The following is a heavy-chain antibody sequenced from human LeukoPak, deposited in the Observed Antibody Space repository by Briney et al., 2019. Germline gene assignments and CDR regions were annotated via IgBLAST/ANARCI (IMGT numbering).Heavy chain of an antibody. CDR3: ARDGYCSGGSCYSAP. J-gene: IGHJ5*02. Sequence: GGSLRLSCAASGFSFSTYSMSWIRQAPGKGLEWVSYISSSGSTIYYADSVKGRFTISRDNAKNSLYLQMNSLRAEDTAVYYCARDGYCSGGSCYSAPWGQGTLVTVSS. D-gene: IGHD2-15*01. CDR1: GFSFSTYS. V-gene: IGHV3-48*04. CDR2: ISSSGSTI.